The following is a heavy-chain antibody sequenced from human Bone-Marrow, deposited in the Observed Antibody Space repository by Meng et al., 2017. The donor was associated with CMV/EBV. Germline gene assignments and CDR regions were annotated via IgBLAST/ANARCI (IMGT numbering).Heavy chain of an antibody. Sequence: ASVKVSCKASGYTFTGYYMHWVRQAPGQGLEWMGWINPNSGGTNYAQKFQGRVTMTRDTSISTAYMELSRLRSDDTAVYYCARVVGYCSSTSCYDWFDPWAREPWSPPPQ. V-gene: IGHV1-2*02. CDR2: INPNSGGT. CDR1: GYTFTGYY. J-gene: IGHJ5*02. CDR3: ARVVGYCSSTSCYDWFDP. D-gene: IGHD2-2*01.